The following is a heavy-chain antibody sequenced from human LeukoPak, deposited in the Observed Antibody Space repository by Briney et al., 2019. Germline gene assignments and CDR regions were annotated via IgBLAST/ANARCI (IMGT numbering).Heavy chain of an antibody. Sequence: GGSLRLSCAASGFTFSSYAMSWVRQAPGKGLEWVSAISGSGGSTYYADSVKGRFTISRDNAKNSLYLQMNSLRAEDTAVYYCASRYYSGWYYYYYYMDVWGKGTTVTVSS. D-gene: IGHD6-19*01. CDR2: ISGSGGST. J-gene: IGHJ6*03. V-gene: IGHV3-23*01. CDR3: ASRYYSGWYYYYYYMDV. CDR1: GFTFSSYA.